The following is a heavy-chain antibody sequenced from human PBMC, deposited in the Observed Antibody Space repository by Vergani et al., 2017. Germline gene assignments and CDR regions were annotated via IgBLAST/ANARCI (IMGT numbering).Heavy chain of an antibody. Sequence: VQLVESGGGLVKPGGSLRLSCAASGFTFSSYSMNWVRQAPGKGLEWVSSISSSSSYIYYADSVKGRFTISRDNAKNSLYLQMNSLRAEDTAVYYCARDLGGAAAGLGGMDVWGQGTTVTVSS. CDR1: GFTFSSYS. CDR2: ISSSSSYI. D-gene: IGHD6-13*01. V-gene: IGHV3-21*01. J-gene: IGHJ6*02. CDR3: ARDLGGAAAGLGGMDV.